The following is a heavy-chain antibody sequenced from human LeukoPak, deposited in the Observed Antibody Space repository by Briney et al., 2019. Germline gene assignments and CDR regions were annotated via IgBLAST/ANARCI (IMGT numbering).Heavy chain of an antibody. D-gene: IGHD2-2*01. J-gene: IGHJ4*02. V-gene: IGHV3-23*01. CDR1: GFTFSSSA. CDR2: ISSSRSTNI. Sequence: PGGSLRLSCAASGFTFSSSAMSWVRQAPGKGLEWVSSISSSRSTNIYYADSVRGRFTISRDNSKNTLYLQMNSLRAEDTAVYYCAKTRGYSSSMSRHRTFDDWGQGTLVTVSS. CDR3: AKTRGYSSSMSRHRTFDD.